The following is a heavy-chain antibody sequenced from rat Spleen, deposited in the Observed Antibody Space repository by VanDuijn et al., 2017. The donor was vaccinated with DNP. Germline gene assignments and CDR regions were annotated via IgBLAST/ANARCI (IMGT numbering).Heavy chain of an antibody. CDR3: ARFITTVGRDY. Sequence: QVQLKESGPGLMQPSQTLSLTCNVSGFSLTNYGVTWVRQPPRKGLEWMGVMWSDGDTSYSSVLKSRLSITRDTSKNQVFLKMNSLQTEDTATYYCARFITTVGRDYWGQGVMVTVSS. V-gene: IGHV2-32*01. CDR1: GFSLTNYG. D-gene: IGHD1-1*01. CDR2: MWSDGDT. J-gene: IGHJ2*01.